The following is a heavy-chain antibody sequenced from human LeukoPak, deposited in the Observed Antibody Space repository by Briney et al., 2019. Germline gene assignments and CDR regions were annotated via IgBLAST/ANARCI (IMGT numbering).Heavy chain of an antibody. J-gene: IGHJ4*02. Sequence: PGGSLRLSCAASAFTFSTYGMYWVRQAPGKGLEWVAFIRFDESNTYDADSVKGRFTISRDNSKNTLYLQMNSLRAEDTAVYYCAKDGCSSTNCYKGGIDYWGQGTLVTVSS. V-gene: IGHV3-30*02. CDR2: IRFDESNT. CDR3: AKDGCSSTNCYKGGIDY. D-gene: IGHD2-2*02. CDR1: AFTFSTYG.